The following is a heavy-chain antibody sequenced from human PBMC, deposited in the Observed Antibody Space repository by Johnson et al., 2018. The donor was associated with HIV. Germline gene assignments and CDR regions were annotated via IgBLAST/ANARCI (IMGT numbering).Heavy chain of an antibody. CDR3: ARIRSGLKPGDAFDI. D-gene: IGHD3-3*01. Sequence: VQLVESGGGLVQPGGSLRLSCAASGFTFSSNCMTWVRQAPGKGLEWVSTISGSGGSTYYADSVKGRCTISRDNSKNTLYLQMNSLRAEDTAVYYCARIRSGLKPGDAFDIWGQGTMVTVSS. CDR1: GFTFSSNC. CDR2: ISGSGGST. V-gene: IGHV3-23*04. J-gene: IGHJ3*02.